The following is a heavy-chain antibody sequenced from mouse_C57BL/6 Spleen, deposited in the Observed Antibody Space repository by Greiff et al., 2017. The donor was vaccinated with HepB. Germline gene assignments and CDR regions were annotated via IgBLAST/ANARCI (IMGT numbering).Heavy chain of an antibody. CDR3: AREDYGNYYAMDY. CDR2: ISDGGSYT. D-gene: IGHD2-1*01. J-gene: IGHJ4*01. V-gene: IGHV5-4*01. Sequence: EVKLMESGGGLVKPGGSLKLSCAASGFTFSSYAMSWVRQTPEKRLEWVATISDGGSYTDYPDNVKGRFTISRDNAKNNLYLQMRHLKSEDTAMYYCAREDYGNYYAMDYWGQGTSVTVSS. CDR1: GFTFSSYA.